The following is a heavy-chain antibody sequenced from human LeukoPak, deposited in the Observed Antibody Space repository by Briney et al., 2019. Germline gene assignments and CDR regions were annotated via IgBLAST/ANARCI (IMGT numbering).Heavy chain of an antibody. D-gene: IGHD5-18*01. V-gene: IGHV3-74*01. Sequence: GGSLRLSCAASGFTFTTYWMHWVRQAPGKGLVWVSYINSDGSITSYADSVKGRFTISRDNAKNTLYLQMNSLRAEDTAVYYCARDAVDTANAVWGQGTTVTVSS. CDR3: ARDAVDTANAV. J-gene: IGHJ6*02. CDR1: GFTFTTYW. CDR2: INSDGSIT.